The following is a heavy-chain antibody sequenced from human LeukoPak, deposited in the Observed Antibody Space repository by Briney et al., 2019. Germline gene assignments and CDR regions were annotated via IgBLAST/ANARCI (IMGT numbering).Heavy chain of an antibody. CDR3: AKDLHTSAWSPTFDS. Sequence: GGSLRLSCVASGLTFTTYAMTWVRQAPGKGLEWVSTITGPGDNTFYGDSVRGRFTISRDNSRNTLYLQMNSLRVEDTAIYYCAKDLHTSAWSPTFDSWGQGTLVTVSS. V-gene: IGHV3-23*01. CDR2: ITGPGDNT. D-gene: IGHD2-2*01. CDR1: GLTFTTYA. J-gene: IGHJ4*02.